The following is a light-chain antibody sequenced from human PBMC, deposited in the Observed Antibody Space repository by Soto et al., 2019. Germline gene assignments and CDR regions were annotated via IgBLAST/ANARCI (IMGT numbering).Light chain of an antibody. CDR3: QQYNNWPPFT. V-gene: IGKV3-15*01. Sequence: EIVMTQSPATLSVSPGERATLSCRASQSIRFNLAWYQQKPGQTPRLLIYGASTRATGVPGRFSGSGSGTEFTLTISSLQSEDFAVYYCQQYNNWPPFTCGPGTKVDIK. CDR2: GAS. J-gene: IGKJ3*01. CDR1: QSIRFN.